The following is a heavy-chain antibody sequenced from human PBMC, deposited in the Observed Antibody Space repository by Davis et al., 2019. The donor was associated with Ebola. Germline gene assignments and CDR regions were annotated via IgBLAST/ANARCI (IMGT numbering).Heavy chain of an antibody. CDR1: GYTFTGYY. V-gene: IGHV1-2*02. D-gene: IGHD5-24*01. Sequence: ASVKVSCKASGYTFTGYYMHWVRQAPGQGLEWMGWINPNSGGTNYAPKFQGRVTMTRDTSISTAYMELSRLRSDDTAVYYCARDPGGEMATIHYYGMDVWGQGTTVTVSS. CDR3: ARDPGGEMATIHYYGMDV. CDR2: INPNSGGT. J-gene: IGHJ6*02.